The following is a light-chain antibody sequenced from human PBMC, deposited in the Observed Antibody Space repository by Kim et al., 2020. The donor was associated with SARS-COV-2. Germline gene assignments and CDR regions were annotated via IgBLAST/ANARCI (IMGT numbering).Light chain of an antibody. V-gene: IGLV3-19*01. CDR3: NSLESSVNHVV. CDR1: SLRSYY. Sequence: ALGLTVRITCQGDSLRSYYASWYQQKPRQAPLLVIYDKNNRPSGIPDRFSGSSSGNTASLTITGAQAEDEADYYCNSLESSVNHVVFGGGTQLTVL. J-gene: IGLJ3*02. CDR2: DKN.